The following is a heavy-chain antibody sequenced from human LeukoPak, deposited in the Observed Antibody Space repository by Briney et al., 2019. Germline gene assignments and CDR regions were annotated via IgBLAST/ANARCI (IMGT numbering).Heavy chain of an antibody. Sequence: SGGALRLSCAASGFSFSNYNMSWVRQGPGEGLEWMSYVTTSSSAIYYADSVKGRFTISRDHAKNSLYLQMNSLRAEDTAVYYCATYGSSPPRVDYWGQGTLVTVSS. D-gene: IGHD6-6*01. CDR3: ATYGSSPPRVDY. V-gene: IGHV3-48*04. CDR1: GFSFSNYN. CDR2: VTTSSSAI. J-gene: IGHJ4*02.